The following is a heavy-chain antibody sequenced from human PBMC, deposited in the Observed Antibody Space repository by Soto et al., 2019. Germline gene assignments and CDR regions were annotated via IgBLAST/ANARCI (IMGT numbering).Heavy chain of an antibody. CDR2: ISGSGGST. CDR3: AKDQEGIVVVPAASSDFDY. D-gene: IGHD2-2*01. V-gene: IGHV3-23*01. Sequence: GGSLRLSCAASGFTFSSYAMSWVRQAPGKGLEWVSAISGSGGSTYYADSVKGRFTISRDNSKNTLYLQMNSLRAEDTAVYYCAKDQEGIVVVPAASSDFDYWGQGTLVTVSS. CDR1: GFTFSSYA. J-gene: IGHJ4*02.